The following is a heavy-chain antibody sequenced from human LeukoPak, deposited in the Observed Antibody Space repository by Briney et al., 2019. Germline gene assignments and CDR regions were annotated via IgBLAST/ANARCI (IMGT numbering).Heavy chain of an antibody. V-gene: IGHV4-34*01. CDR2: INHSGST. CDR1: GGSFSGYY. Sequence: PSETLSLTCAVYGGSFSGYYWSWIRQPPGKGLEWIGEINHSGSTNYNPSLKSRVTISVDTSKNQFSLKLSSVTAADTAVYYCARGSRGYCSGLWRDWGQGTLVTVSS. D-gene: IGHD2-21*01. CDR3: ARGSRGYCSGLWRD. J-gene: IGHJ4*02.